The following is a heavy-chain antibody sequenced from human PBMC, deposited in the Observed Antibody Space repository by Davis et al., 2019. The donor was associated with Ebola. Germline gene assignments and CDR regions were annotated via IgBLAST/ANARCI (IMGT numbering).Heavy chain of an antibody. D-gene: IGHD3-3*01. CDR3: ARERYYDFWSGPLGY. Sequence: SVKVSCKASGGTFSSYAISWVRQAPGQGLEWMGGIIPIFGTANYAQKFQGRVTITADESTSTAYMELSSLRSEDTAVYYCARERYYDFWSGPLGYWGQGTLVTVSS. V-gene: IGHV1-69*13. CDR1: GGTFSSYA. J-gene: IGHJ4*02. CDR2: IIPIFGTA.